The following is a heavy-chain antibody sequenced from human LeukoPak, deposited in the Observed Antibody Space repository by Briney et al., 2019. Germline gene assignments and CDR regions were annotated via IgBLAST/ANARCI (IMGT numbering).Heavy chain of an antibody. D-gene: IGHD6-13*01. V-gene: IGHV3-74*01. CDR2: LNADDKTT. J-gene: IGHJ1*01. CDR1: GFTFSRYW. Sequence: GGSLRLSCAASGFTFSRYWLHWVRQPPGKGLVWLSRLNADDKTTSYADSVKGRFTISRDNAKNSLYLQMNSLRAEDTALYYCAKDVAAAGVEYFQHWGQGTLVTVSS. CDR3: AKDVAAAGVEYFQH.